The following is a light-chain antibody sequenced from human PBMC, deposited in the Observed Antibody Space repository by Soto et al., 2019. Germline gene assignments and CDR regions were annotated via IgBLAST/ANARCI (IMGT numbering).Light chain of an antibody. V-gene: IGKV3-11*01. Sequence: EIVLTQSPATLSLSPGERATLSCRASQSVSSYLAWYQQKPGQAPRLLIYDASNRATGIPARFSGSGSGTDFPLTISSLEPEDFAVYSCQQRSNWPMYTFGQGTKLEIK. CDR3: QQRSNWPMYT. CDR2: DAS. CDR1: QSVSSY. J-gene: IGKJ2*01.